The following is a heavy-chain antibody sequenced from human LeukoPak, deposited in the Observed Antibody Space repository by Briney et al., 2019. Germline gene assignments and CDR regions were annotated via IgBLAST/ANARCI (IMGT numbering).Heavy chain of an antibody. CDR1: GFSLSSYG. J-gene: IGHJ3*02. CDR3: AKDISSSWLYYASDI. D-gene: IGHD6-13*01. Sequence: PGRSLRLSCAGSGFSLSSYGMHWVRQAPGKGLEWVAVISNDGSNKAYADSVKGRFTVSRDNSKNTLYLQMNSLRAEDTAVYYCAKDISSSWLYYASDIWGQGTMVTVSS. CDR2: ISNDGSNK. V-gene: IGHV3-30*18.